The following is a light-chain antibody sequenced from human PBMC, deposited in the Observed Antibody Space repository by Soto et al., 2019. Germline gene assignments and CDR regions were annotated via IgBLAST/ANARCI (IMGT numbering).Light chain of an antibody. V-gene: IGKV3D-15*01. Sequence: EIVLTQSPGTLSLSPGERATLSCRASQTVGSSFLAWFQHKPGQAPRLLIYGASTRATGIPDRFSGSRSGPEFTLTINSPQSEDFAIYYCQPYNNWPLTFGGGTKVDIK. CDR1: QTVGSS. CDR3: QPYNNWPLT. CDR2: GAS. J-gene: IGKJ4*01.